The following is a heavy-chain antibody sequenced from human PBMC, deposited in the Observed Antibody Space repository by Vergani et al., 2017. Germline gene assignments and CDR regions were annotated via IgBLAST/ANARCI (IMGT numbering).Heavy chain of an antibody. CDR1: GFTFNSYG. Sequence: QVQLVESGGGVVQPGRSLRLSCAASGFTFNSYGMHWVRQAPGKGLEWVAVISYDGSNKYYADSVKGRFTISRDNSKNTLYLQMNSLRAEDTAVYYCAKDEPLSGYYFAVDAFDIWGQGTMVTVSS. D-gene: IGHD3-22*01. CDR2: ISYDGSNK. CDR3: AKDEPLSGYYFAVDAFDI. V-gene: IGHV3-30*18. J-gene: IGHJ3*02.